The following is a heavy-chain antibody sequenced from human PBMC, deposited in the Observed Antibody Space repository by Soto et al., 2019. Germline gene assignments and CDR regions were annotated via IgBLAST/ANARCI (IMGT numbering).Heavy chain of an antibody. CDR1: GYTFTDYD. J-gene: IGHJ4*02. D-gene: IGHD6-19*01. CDR2: MNPSSGKT. V-gene: IGHV1-8*01. Sequence: QVQLVQSGAEVKTPGASVKVSCKASGYTFTDYDINWVRQAPGQGLVWVGRMNPSSGKTDYAQNFPARVTMTRDTSISTAYLELSNLGYEDTAVFYCSTWGRDGWYTGFFWGQGTLVTVAS. CDR3: STWGRDGWYTGFF.